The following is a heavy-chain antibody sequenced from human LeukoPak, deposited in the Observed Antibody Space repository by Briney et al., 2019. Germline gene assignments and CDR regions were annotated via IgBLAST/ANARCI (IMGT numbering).Heavy chain of an antibody. CDR1: GFTFSSYA. J-gene: IGHJ1*01. CDR3: AKVATVTTRRAFGFRSAEYSQH. CDR2: ISGSGGST. Sequence: PGGSLRLSCAASGFTFSSYAMSWVRQAPGKGLEWVSAISGSGGSTYYADSVKGRFTISRDNSKNTLYLQMNSLRAEDTAVYYCAKVATVTTRRAFGFRSAEYSQHWGQGTLVTVSS. V-gene: IGHV3-23*01. D-gene: IGHD4-17*01.